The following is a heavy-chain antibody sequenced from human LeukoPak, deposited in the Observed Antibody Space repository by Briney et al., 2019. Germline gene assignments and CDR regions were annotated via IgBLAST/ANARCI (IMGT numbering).Heavy chain of an antibody. V-gene: IGHV3-20*04. D-gene: IGHD3-22*01. CDR1: GFTFDDYS. J-gene: IGHJ4*02. CDR2: INWNGGST. CDR3: ARSRHSYDSSGFPHY. Sequence: GGSLRLPCAASGFTFDDYSMTWVRQAPGKGLEWVSGINWNGGSTGYADSVKGRFTISRDNAKNSLYLQMNSLRAEDTALYYCARSRHSYDSSGFPHYWGQGTLVTVSS.